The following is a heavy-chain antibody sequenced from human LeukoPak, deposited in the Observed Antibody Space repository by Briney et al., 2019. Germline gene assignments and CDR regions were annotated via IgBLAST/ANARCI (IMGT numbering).Heavy chain of an antibody. CDR3: ARMDCSAGGNCYFDY. V-gene: IGHV3-30*09. D-gene: IGHD2-15*01. CDR2: ISYDGSNK. J-gene: IGHJ4*02. CDR1: GFEFGRYA. Sequence: PGGSLRLTCAASGFEFGRYALHWVRQAPGKGLEWVAVISYDGSNKELADSVRGRFAISRDNSKDRLYLQMNSLRPDDTAVYYCARMDCSAGGNCYFDYWGLGTLVAVSP.